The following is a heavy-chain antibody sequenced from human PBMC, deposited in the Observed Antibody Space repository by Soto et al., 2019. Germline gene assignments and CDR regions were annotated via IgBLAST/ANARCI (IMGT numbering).Heavy chain of an antibody. V-gene: IGHV4-34*01. Sequence: QVQLQQWGAGLLKPSETLSLTCAVYGGSFSGYYWSWIRQPPGKGLEWIGEINHSGSTNYNPSLKCRDTISANPPKNQFSLKLSSVTAPDTAVSYCASPAIAAAVSAFDYWGQGTLVTVSS. CDR2: INHSGST. J-gene: IGHJ4*02. D-gene: IGHD6-13*01. CDR1: GGSFSGYY. CDR3: ASPAIAAAVSAFDY.